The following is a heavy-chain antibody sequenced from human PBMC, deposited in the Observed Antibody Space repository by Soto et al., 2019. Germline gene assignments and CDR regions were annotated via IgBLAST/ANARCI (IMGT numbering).Heavy chain of an antibody. D-gene: IGHD6-13*01. CDR1: GFPFSSFG. V-gene: IGHV3-30*03. J-gene: IGHJ4*02. Sequence: QVQLVESGGGVVQPGRSLRLSCAASGFPFSSFGMHWVRQAPGKGLEWVAVISHAGSNKYYADSVKGRFTISRDNSNHTLFLQMNSLRAEDTAVYYCARDRSSTWSIDYWGQGTLVTVSS. CDR3: ARDRSSTWSIDY. CDR2: ISHAGSNK.